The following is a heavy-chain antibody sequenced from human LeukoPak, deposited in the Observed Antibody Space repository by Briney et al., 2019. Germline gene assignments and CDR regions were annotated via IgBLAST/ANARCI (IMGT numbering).Heavy chain of an antibody. V-gene: IGHV3-21*01. J-gene: IGHJ5*02. CDR1: GFTFSSYS. D-gene: IGHD3-10*01. CDR3: ARAMVRGVMQTGCWFDP. Sequence: KPGGSLRLSCAASGFTFSSYSMNWVRQAPGKGLEWVSFISSSSSYIYYADSVKGRFTISRDNAKNSLYLQMNSLRAEDTAVYYCARAMVRGVMQTGCWFDPWGQGTLVTVSS. CDR2: ISSSSSYI.